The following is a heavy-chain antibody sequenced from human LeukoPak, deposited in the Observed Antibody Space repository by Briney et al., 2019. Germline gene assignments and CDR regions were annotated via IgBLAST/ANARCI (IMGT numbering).Heavy chain of an antibody. V-gene: IGHV4-34*01. CDR2: INHSGST. J-gene: IGHJ4*02. D-gene: IGHD2-21*02. Sequence: PSETLSLTCSVYGGSFSGYSWNWIRLSPGKGLEWIGEINHSGSTNYNPSLKSRVTISVDTSKNQFSLRLSSVTAADTAVYYCARGGFYCGGDCYVDYWGQGTLVTVSS. CDR1: GGSFSGYS. CDR3: ARGGFYCGGDCYVDY.